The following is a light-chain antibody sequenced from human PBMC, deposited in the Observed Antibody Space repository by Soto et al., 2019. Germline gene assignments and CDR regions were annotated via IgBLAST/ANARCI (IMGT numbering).Light chain of an antibody. Sequence: EIVLTQSPGTLSVSPGERATLSCRASQSVSSKLAWYQQKPGQAPRLLFYGASTGATGIPARFSGSGAETEFNLSSSRLQSEEFAVYYCQQYNNWPGTFGQGTKVEIK. CDR2: GAS. J-gene: IGKJ1*01. CDR3: QQYNNWPGT. V-gene: IGKV3-15*01. CDR1: QSVSSK.